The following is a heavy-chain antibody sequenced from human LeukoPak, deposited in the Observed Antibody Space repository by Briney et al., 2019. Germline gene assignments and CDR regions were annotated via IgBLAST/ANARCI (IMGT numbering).Heavy chain of an antibody. J-gene: IGHJ4*02. CDR3: AKRNRIAVAGSVFDY. CDR1: GFTFSSYA. Sequence: PGGSLRLSCAASGFTFSSYAMSWVRQAPGKGLEWVSAISGSGGSTYYADSVKGRFTISRDNSKNTLYLHMNSLRAEDTAVYYCAKRNRIAVAGSVFDYWGQGTLVTVSS. D-gene: IGHD6-19*01. V-gene: IGHV3-23*01. CDR2: ISGSGGST.